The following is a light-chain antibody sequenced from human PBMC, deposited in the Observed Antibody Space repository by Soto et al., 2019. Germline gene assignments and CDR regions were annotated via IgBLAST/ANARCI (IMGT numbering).Light chain of an antibody. Sequence: QSALTQPASVSGSPGQAITISCSGSSSDVGAHNFVSWYQHHPGKAPKLMIYEVSNRPSGVSNRFSGSKSGNTASLTISGLQAEDEADYYCNSYTSSNTDVFGSGTKLTVL. CDR2: EVS. J-gene: IGLJ1*01. CDR1: SSDVGAHNF. V-gene: IGLV2-14*01. CDR3: NSYTSSNTDV.